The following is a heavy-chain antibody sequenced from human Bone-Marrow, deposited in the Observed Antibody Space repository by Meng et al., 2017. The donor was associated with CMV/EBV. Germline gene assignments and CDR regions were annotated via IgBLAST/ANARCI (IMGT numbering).Heavy chain of an antibody. J-gene: IGHJ5*02. V-gene: IGHV3-9*01. CDR2: ISWNSGSI. CDR1: GFTFDDYA. Sequence: SLKISCAASGFTFDDYAMHWVRQAPGKGLEWVSGISWNSGSIGYADSVKGRFTISRDNAKNSLYLQMNSLRAEDTAVYYCARPPYYDFWSGYTNPTNWFDPWGQGTLVTVSS. CDR3: ARPPYYDFWSGYTNPTNWFDP. D-gene: IGHD3-3*01.